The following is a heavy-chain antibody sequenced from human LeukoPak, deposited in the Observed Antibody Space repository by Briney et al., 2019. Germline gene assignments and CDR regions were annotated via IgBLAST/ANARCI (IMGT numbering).Heavy chain of an antibody. J-gene: IGHJ4*02. D-gene: IGHD2-15*01. V-gene: IGHV3-21*01. CDR2: ISSSSSYI. CDR1: GFTFSSYS. CDR3: ARDRECSGGSCYYPDYYFDY. Sequence: PGGSLRLSCAASGFTFSSYSMNWVRQAPGKGLELVSSISSSSSYIYYADSVKGRFTISRDNAKNSLYLQMSSLRAEDTAVYYCARDRECSGGSCYYPDYYFDYWGQGTLVTVSS.